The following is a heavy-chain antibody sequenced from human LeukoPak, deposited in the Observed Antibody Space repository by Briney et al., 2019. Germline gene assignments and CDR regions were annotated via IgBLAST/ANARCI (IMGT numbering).Heavy chain of an antibody. Sequence: GGSLRLSCAASGFTFSDYSMSWIRQAPGKGLERVSYISTSSSYTNYADSVKGRFTISRDNAKNSLYLQMNSLRAEDTAVYYCARDRYYASGSYSWFDPWGQGTLVAVSS. CDR3: ARDRYYASGSYSWFDP. D-gene: IGHD3-10*01. V-gene: IGHV3-11*05. CDR2: ISTSSSYT. CDR1: GFTFSDYS. J-gene: IGHJ5*02.